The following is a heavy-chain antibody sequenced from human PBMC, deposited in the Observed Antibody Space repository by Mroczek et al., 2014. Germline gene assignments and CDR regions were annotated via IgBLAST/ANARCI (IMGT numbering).Heavy chain of an antibody. CDR2: IYTSGST. Sequence: QVQLQESGPGLVKPSQTLSLTCTVSGGSISSGSYYWSWIRQPAGKGLEWIGRIYTSGSTNYNPSLKSRVTMSVDTSKNQFSLKLSSVTAADTAVYYCARDGYSSGWSPLYYYYYMDVWGKGTTVTVSS. J-gene: IGHJ6*03. D-gene: IGHD6-19*01. CDR1: GGSISSGSYY. CDR3: ARDGYSSGWSPLYYYYYMDV. V-gene: IGHV4-61*02.